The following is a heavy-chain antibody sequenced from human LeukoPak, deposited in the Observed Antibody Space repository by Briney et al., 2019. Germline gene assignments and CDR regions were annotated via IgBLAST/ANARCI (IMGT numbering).Heavy chain of an antibody. CDR2: ISSSGSTI. J-gene: IGHJ4*02. V-gene: IGHV3-48*03. Sequence: GGSLRLSCAASGFTFSSYEMNWVRQAPGKGLEWVSYISSSGSTIYYADSVKGRFTISRDNAKNSLYLQMNSLRAEDTAVYYCARLEFVPLSGYYDRGPFDYWGQGTLVTVSS. D-gene: IGHD3-22*01. CDR1: GFTFSSYE. CDR3: ARLEFVPLSGYYDRGPFDY.